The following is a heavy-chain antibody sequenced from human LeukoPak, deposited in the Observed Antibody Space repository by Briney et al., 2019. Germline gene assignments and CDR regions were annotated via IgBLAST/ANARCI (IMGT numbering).Heavy chain of an antibody. CDR3: AREYYGSGSWRYYYYMDV. J-gene: IGHJ6*03. V-gene: IGHV4-34*01. CDR2: INHSGST. Sequence: SETLSLTCAVYGGSFSGYYWSWIRQPPGKGLEWIGEINHSGSTNYNPSLKGRVTISVDTSKNQFSLKLSSVTAADTAVYYCAREYYGSGSWRYYYYMDVWGKGTTVTVSS. D-gene: IGHD3-10*01. CDR1: GGSFSGYY.